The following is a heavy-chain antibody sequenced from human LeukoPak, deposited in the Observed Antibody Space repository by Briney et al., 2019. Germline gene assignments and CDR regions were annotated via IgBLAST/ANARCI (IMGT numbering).Heavy chain of an antibody. Sequence: GGSLRLSCAASGFTFSSYSMNWVRQAPGKGLEWVSYITSSSSTIYYADSVKGRFTISRDNAKNSLYLQMNSLRAEDTAVYYCARESNDGALDYWGQGTLVTVSS. CDR3: ARESNDGALDY. CDR2: ITSSSSTI. D-gene: IGHD1-1*01. J-gene: IGHJ4*02. CDR1: GFTFSSYS. V-gene: IGHV3-48*04.